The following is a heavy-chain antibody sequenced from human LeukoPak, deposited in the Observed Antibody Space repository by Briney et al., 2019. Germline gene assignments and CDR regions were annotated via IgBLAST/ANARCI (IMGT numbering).Heavy chain of an antibody. D-gene: IGHD6-19*01. J-gene: IGHJ5*02. CDR3: ARTHSSGREDWFDP. V-gene: IGHV1-2*02. CDR2: IHPNSDGK. Sequence: ASVKVSCKASGYTFTGYYMHWVREAPGQRLEWMGLIHPNSDGKNYAQKFQGRVTMTRETSIGTVYMELSRLRSDDTAVYYCARTHSSGREDWFDPWGQGTLVTVSS. CDR1: GYTFTGYY.